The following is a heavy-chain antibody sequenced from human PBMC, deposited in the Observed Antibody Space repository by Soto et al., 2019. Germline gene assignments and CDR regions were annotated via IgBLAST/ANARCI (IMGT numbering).Heavy chain of an antibody. V-gene: IGHV4-34*01. J-gene: IGHJ4*02. CDR2: INHSGST. CDR1: GGSFSGYY. D-gene: IGHD1-1*01. Sequence: ETLSLTCAVYGGSFSGYYWRWIRQPPGKGLEWIGEINHSGSTNYNPSLKSRVTISVDTSKNQFSLKLSSVTAADTAVYYCARGGNWINRVLGYWGQGTQVTVSS. CDR3: ARGGNWINRVLGY.